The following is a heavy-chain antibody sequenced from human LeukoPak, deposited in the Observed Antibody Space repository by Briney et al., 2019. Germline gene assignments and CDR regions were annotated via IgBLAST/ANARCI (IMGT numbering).Heavy chain of an antibody. D-gene: IGHD6-19*01. CDR2: IWYDGSNK. V-gene: IGHV3-33*01. Sequence: PGGSLRLSCAASGFTFSSYGMHWVRQAPGKGLEWVAVIWYDGSNKYYADSVKGRFTISRDNSKNTLYLEMNSLRAEDTAVYYCARDGGLYSSGWYGVGYWGQGTLVTVSS. J-gene: IGHJ4*02. CDR3: ARDGGLYSSGWYGVGY. CDR1: GFTFSSYG.